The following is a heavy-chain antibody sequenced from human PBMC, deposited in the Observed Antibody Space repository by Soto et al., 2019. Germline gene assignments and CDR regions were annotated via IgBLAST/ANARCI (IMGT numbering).Heavy chain of an antibody. CDR3: ARETAAGTVRWFDP. Sequence: PSETLSLTCTVSVGSISSGDYYCSWIRQPPGKGLEWIGYIYYSGSTYYNPSLKSRVTISVDTSKNQFSLKLSSVTAADTAVYYCARETAAGTVRWFDPWGQGTLVTVSS. CDR2: IYYSGST. V-gene: IGHV4-30-4*01. D-gene: IGHD6-13*01. J-gene: IGHJ5*02. CDR1: VGSISSGDYY.